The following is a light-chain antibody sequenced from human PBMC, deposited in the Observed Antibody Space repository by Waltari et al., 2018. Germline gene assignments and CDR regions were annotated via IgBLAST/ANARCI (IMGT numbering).Light chain of an antibody. CDR1: QILSNNF. CDR2: GAS. J-gene: IGKJ2*01. V-gene: IGKV3-20*01. Sequence: EIVLTQSPGTLSLSTGQRATLSCRASQILSNNFLAWYQQMSGQPPRLLIYGASRRATGIPDRFSVAGSGTDFTLTISRLEAEDSAVYYCQQYANSPYTFGQGTK. CDR3: QQYANSPYT.